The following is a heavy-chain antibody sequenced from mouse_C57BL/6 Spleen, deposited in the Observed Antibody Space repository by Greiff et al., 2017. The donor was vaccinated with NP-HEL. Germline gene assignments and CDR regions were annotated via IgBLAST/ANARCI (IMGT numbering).Heavy chain of an antibody. Sequence: EVQLQQSGPELVKPGASVKISCKASGYTFTDYYMNWVKQSHGKSLEWIGDINPNNGGTSYNQKFKGKATLTVDKSSSTAYMELRSLTSEDSAVYYCARDGSSFSNWYFDVWGTGTTVTVSS. J-gene: IGHJ1*03. CDR3: ARDGSSFSNWYFDV. CDR1: GYTFTDYY. V-gene: IGHV1-26*01. D-gene: IGHD1-1*01. CDR2: INPNNGGT.